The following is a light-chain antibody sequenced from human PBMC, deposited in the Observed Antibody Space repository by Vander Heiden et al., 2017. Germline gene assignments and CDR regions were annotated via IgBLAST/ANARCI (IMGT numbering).Light chain of an antibody. CDR3: QSYDDSLSGSL. Sequence: QSVLTQPPSVSGAPGQRVTISCTGRTSNIGARFDVHWYQQLPGTAPKLLIYGNNNRPSGVPDRFSGSKSGTSASLAITGLQAEDEADYYRQSYDDSLSGSLFGGGTKLTVL. J-gene: IGLJ2*01. CDR1: TSNIGARFD. V-gene: IGLV1-40*01. CDR2: GNN.